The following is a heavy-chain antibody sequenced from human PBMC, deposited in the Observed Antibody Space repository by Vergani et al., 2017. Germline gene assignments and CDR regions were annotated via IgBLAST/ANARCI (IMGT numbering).Heavy chain of an antibody. V-gene: IGHV1-69*02. Sequence: QVQLVQSGAEVKKPGSSVKVSCKASGGTFSSYTISWVRQAPGQGLEWMGRIIPILGIANYAQKFQGRVTITADKSTSTAYMELSSLRSEDTAVYYCARSGDSSSWYPMDVWGKGTTVTVSS. CDR3: ARSGDSSSWYPMDV. CDR1: GGTFSSYT. J-gene: IGHJ6*03. CDR2: IIPILGIA. D-gene: IGHD6-13*01.